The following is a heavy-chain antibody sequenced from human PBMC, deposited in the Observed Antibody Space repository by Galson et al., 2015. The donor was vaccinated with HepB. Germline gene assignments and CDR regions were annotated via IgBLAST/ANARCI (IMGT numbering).Heavy chain of an antibody. CDR1: GYSFTSYW. J-gene: IGHJ5*02. D-gene: IGHD3-22*01. CDR3: ARIADYYYDSSEPWFDP. Sequence: QSGAEVKKPGESLKISCKGSGYSFTSYWIGWVRQMPGKGLEWMGIIYPGDSDTRYSPSFQGQVTISADKSISTAYLQWSSLKASDTAMYYCARIADYYYDSSEPWFDPWGQGTLVTVSS. V-gene: IGHV5-51*03. CDR2: IYPGDSDT.